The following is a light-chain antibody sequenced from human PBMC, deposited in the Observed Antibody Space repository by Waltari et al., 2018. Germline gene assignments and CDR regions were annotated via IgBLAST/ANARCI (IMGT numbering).Light chain of an antibody. CDR3: RSYAGSYV. Sequence: QSALTQPASVSGSPGQSITISCTGTSSDVGGYNYVSWYQQHPGKAPKLMIYDVSKRPSGVSNRFSGSKSGNTASLTISGLQAEDEADYYCRSYAGSYVFGTGTKVTVL. J-gene: IGLJ1*01. CDR1: SSDVGGYNY. V-gene: IGLV2-23*02. CDR2: DVS.